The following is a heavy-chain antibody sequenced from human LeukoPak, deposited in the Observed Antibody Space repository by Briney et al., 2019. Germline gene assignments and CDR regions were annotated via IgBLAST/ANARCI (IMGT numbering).Heavy chain of an antibody. J-gene: IGHJ4*02. CDR1: GFTFSSYA. V-gene: IGHV3-23*01. D-gene: IGHD2-2*01. CDR3: AKGGTVVLAREGPFDY. Sequence: GGSLRLSCAASGFTFSSYAMSSGRQAPGRGQGWDSAISGSGSSTYYADSVKGRFTISRDNSKHTVYLQMNSLRAEDTAVYYCAKGGTVVLAREGPFDYWGQGTLVTVSS. CDR2: ISGSGSST.